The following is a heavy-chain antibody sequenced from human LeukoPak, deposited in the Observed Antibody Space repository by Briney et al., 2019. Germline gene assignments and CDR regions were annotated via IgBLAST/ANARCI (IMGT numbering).Heavy chain of an antibody. CDR3: AKDPIAAAGTGDY. CDR2: ISGSGGST. J-gene: IGHJ4*02. V-gene: IGHV3-23*01. Sequence: WGSRRTSSAASGFTFSSYAMSQVRQAPGKLLQWASAISGSGGSTYYADSVKGRFTISRDNSKNTLYLQMNSLRAEDTAVYYCAKDPIAAAGTGDYWGQGTLVTVSS. D-gene: IGHD6-13*01. CDR1: GFTFSSYA.